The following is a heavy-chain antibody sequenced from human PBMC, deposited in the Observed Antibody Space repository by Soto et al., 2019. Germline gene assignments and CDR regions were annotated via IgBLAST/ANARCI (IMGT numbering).Heavy chain of an antibody. D-gene: IGHD3-10*01. CDR1: GFTVSSNY. Sequence: GGSLRLSCAASGFTVSSNYMSWVRQAPGKGLEWVSVIYSGGSTYYADSVKGRFTISRDNSKNTLYLQMNSLRAEDTAVYYCARADTLPDVGARWYGMDVWGQGTTVTVSS. J-gene: IGHJ6*02. CDR2: IYSGGST. CDR3: ARADTLPDVGARWYGMDV. V-gene: IGHV3-53*01.